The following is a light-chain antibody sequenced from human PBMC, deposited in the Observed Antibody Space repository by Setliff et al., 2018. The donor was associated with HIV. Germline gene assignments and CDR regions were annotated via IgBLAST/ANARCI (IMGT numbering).Light chain of an antibody. V-gene: IGLV2-14*01. J-gene: IGLJ1*01. CDR3: SSYAITNTLP. Sequence: QSVLTQPASVSGSPGQSITISCTGTSSDDGGYNYVSWYQQHPGKAPKLIIYEVKNRPSGVSNRFSGSKSGNTASLTISGLQAEDEADYYCSSYAITNTLPFGTGTKVTVL. CDR1: SSDDGGYNY. CDR2: EVK.